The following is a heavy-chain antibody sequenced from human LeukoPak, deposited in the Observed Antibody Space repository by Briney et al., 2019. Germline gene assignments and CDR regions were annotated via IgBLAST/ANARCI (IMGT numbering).Heavy chain of an antibody. V-gene: IGHV4-4*07. D-gene: IGHD3-10*01. CDR1: GGSISSYY. CDR2: IYTSGST. Sequence: SETLSLTCTVSGGSISSYYWSWTRQPAGKGLEWIGRIYTSGSTNYNPSLKSRVTISVDTSKNQFSLKLSSVTAADTAIYYCARHKGAGTHPLELWGQGTLVTVSS. J-gene: IGHJ4*02. CDR3: ARHKGAGTHPLEL.